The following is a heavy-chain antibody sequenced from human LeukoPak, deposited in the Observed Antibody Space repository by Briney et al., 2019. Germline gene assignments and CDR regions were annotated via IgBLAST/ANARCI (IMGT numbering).Heavy chain of an antibody. D-gene: IGHD3-22*01. J-gene: IGHJ5*02. CDR2: ISYDGSNK. V-gene: IGHV3-30*04. CDR1: GFTFSSYA. Sequence: GGSLRLSCAASGFTFSSYAMHWVRQAPGKGLEWVAVISYDGSNKYYADSVKGRFTISRDNSKNTLYLQMNSLRAEDTAVYYCAKDQGYYDSSGYYRSNWFDPWGQGTLVTVSS. CDR3: AKDQGYYDSSGYYRSNWFDP.